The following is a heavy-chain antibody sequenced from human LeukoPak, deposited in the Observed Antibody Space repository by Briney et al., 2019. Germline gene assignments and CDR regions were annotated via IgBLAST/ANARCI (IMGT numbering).Heavy chain of an antibody. D-gene: IGHD3-10*01. Sequence: GGSLRLSCAASGFTFSSYSMNWVRQAPGKGLEWVSSISSSSSYIYYADSVKGRFTISRDNAKNSLYLQMNSLRADDTAVYYCAKDGNYYGSVIDYWGQGTLVTVSS. CDR2: ISSSSSYI. CDR3: AKDGNYYGSVIDY. V-gene: IGHV3-21*01. CDR1: GFTFSSYS. J-gene: IGHJ4*02.